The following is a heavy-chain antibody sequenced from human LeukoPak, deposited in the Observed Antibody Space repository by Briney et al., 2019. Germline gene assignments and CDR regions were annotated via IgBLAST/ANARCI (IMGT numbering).Heavy chain of an antibody. CDR1: GGSISSSSYY. J-gene: IGHJ4*02. V-gene: IGHV4-61*01. CDR3: ARGVGATTFFMDDTWQIDY. D-gene: IGHD1-26*01. CDR2: IYYSGST. Sequence: PSETLSLTCTVSGGSISSSSYYWSWIRQPPGKGLEWIGYIYYSGSTNYNPSLKSRVTISVDTSKNQFSLKLSSVTAADTAVYYCARGVGATTFFMDDTWQIDYWGQGTLVTVSS.